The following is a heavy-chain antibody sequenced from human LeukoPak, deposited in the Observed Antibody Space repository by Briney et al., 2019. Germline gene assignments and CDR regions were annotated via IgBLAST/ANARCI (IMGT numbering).Heavy chain of an antibody. Sequence: GASVKVSCKASGYTFTSYGISWVRQAPGRGLEWMGWISAYNGNTNYAQKLQGRVTLTTDTSTSTAYMDLRSLRSDDTAVYYCARLVTAVVEFDYWGQGTLVTVSS. V-gene: IGHV1-18*01. J-gene: IGHJ4*02. D-gene: IGHD4-23*01. CDR3: ARLVTAVVEFDY. CDR1: GYTFTSYG. CDR2: ISAYNGNT.